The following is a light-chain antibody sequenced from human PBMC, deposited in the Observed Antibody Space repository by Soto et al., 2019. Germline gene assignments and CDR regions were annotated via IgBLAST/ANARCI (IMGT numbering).Light chain of an antibody. CDR2: GAS. V-gene: IGKV3-20*01. CDR3: QQYGSSLWT. J-gene: IGKJ1*01. Sequence: TDSPSTLPAGVRNIGSATFRASQTISGWLAWYQQKPGQAPRLLIYGASIRATGIPDRFSGSGSGTDFTLTICRLQPGDFAVYYCQQYGSSLWTFGQGTKVDIK. CDR1: QTISGW.